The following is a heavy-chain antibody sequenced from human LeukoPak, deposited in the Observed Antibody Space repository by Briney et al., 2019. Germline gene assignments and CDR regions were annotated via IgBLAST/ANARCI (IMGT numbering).Heavy chain of an antibody. D-gene: IGHD1-1*01. CDR2: INPNSGGT. V-gene: IGHV1-2*02. CDR1: GYTFTGYY. J-gene: IGHJ6*02. Sequence: VKVSCKASGYTFTGYYMHWVRQAPGQGLEWMGWINPNSGGTNYAQKFQGRVTMTRDTSISTAYMELSRLRSDDTAVYYCAGNQPTTNYYYYGMGAWGQGTTVTVSS. CDR3: AGNQPTTNYYYYGMGA.